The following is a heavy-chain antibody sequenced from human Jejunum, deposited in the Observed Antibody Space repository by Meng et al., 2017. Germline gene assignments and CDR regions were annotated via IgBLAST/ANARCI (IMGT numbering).Heavy chain of an antibody. Sequence: QVQLGQSGAAVTEPGASVKLSCKASGYMFTNYYIHWVRQVPGQGLEWMGIINPGSGTTTYAQKFQGRVTMTRDTSTTTVYMEVNSLRSEDTAVYYCARADYGDPPVYWGQGTLVTVSS. J-gene: IGHJ4*02. CDR2: INPGSGTT. CDR1: GYMFTNYY. D-gene: IGHD4-17*01. CDR3: ARADYGDPPVY. V-gene: IGHV1-46*01.